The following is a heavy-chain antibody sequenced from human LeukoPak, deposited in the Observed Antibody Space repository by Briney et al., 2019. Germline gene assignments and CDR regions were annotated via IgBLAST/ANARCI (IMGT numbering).Heavy chain of an antibody. V-gene: IGHV1-69*13. Sequence: SVKVSCKASGGTFSSYAISWVRQAPGQGLEWMGGIIPIFGTSSYAQEFQGRVTITADESTSTAYMELSSLRSEDTAVYYCARRESLKTGHYYYYYYMDVWGKGTTVTVSS. J-gene: IGHJ6*03. CDR1: GGTFSSYA. CDR3: ARRESLKTGHYYYYYYMDV. CDR2: IIPIFGTS. D-gene: IGHD3-16*02.